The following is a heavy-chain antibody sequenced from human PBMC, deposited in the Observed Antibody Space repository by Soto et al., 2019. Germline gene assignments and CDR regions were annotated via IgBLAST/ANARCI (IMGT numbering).Heavy chain of an antibody. CDR2: IYYSGST. V-gene: IGHV4-59*08. CDR1: GGSISSYL. J-gene: IGHJ6*02. Sequence: SETLSLPCTVSGGSISSYLCSWSRLPPGKGLEWIGYIYYSGSTNYNPSLKSRVTISVDTSKNEFSLKLSSVTAADTAVYYCARQGPYGMDVWGQGTTVTVS. CDR3: ARQGPYGMDV.